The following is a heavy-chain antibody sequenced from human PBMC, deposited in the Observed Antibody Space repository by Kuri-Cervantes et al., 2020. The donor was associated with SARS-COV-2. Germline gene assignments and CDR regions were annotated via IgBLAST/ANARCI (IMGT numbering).Heavy chain of an antibody. CDR2: VIPIFGTA. J-gene: IGHJ3*02. V-gene: IGHV1-69*13. D-gene: IGHD3-22*01. CDR3: VRFRYYDSSRNASDI. CDR1: GGTFSSYA. Sequence: SVKVSCKASGGTFSSYAISWVRQAPGQGLEWMGGVIPIFGTANYAQKFQGRVTITGDESTSTAYMELSRLRSDDTAVYYCVRFRYYDSSRNASDIWGQGTLVTVSS.